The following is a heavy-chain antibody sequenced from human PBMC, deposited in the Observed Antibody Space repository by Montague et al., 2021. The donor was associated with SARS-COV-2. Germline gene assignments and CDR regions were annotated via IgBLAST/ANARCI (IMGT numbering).Heavy chain of an antibody. Sequence: SETLSLTCDVSGDSITNTRYYWAWIRQTPGAALEWLGSIYHNGKTYCNPSLKSRVFLSIDTSKNQFSLRLSSVTASETAVYFCAVEVQSHLDFWGQGTLVAVSS. D-gene: IGHD1-1*01. CDR3: AVEVQSHLDF. CDR1: GDSITNTRYY. CDR2: IYHNGKT. V-gene: IGHV4-39*01. J-gene: IGHJ4*02.